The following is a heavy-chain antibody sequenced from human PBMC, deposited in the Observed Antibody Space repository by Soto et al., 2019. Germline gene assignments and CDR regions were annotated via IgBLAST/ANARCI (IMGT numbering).Heavy chain of an antibody. V-gene: IGHV1-3*01. CDR2: INAGNGNT. CDR3: ARTGYSRSWTYYYFDY. Sequence: GASVKVSCKASGYTFTSYAMHWVRQAPGQRLEWMGWINAGNGNTKYSQKFQGRVTITRDTSASTAYMELSSLRSEDTAVYYCARTGYSRSWTYYYFDYWGQGTLVTVSS. D-gene: IGHD6-13*01. CDR1: GYTFTSYA. J-gene: IGHJ4*02.